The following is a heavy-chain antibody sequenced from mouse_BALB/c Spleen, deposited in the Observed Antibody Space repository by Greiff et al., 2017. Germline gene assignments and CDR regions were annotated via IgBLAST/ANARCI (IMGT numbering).Heavy chain of an antibody. Sequence: QVQLQQSGPGLVAPSQSLSITCTASGFSLTSYDISWVRQPPGKGLEWLGVIWTGGGTNYNSAFMSRLSISKDNSKSQVFLKMNSLQTDDTAIEYCVRDCYRFPYYYAMDYWGQGTSVTVSS. J-gene: IGHJ4*01. V-gene: IGHV2-9-2*01. CDR3: VRDCYRFPYYYAMDY. CDR2: IWTGGGT. D-gene: IGHD2-14*01. CDR1: GFSLTSYD.